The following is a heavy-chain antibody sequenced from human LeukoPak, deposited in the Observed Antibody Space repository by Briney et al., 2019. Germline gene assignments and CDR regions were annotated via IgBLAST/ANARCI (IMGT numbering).Heavy chain of an antibody. CDR1: GGSFSGYY. V-gene: IGHV4-34*01. CDR2: INHSGST. D-gene: IGHD1-26*01. J-gene: IGHJ2*01. Sequence: SETLSLTCAVYGGSFSGYYWSWIRQPPGKGLEWIGEINHSGSTNYNPSLKSRVTISVDTSKNQFSLKLSSVTAADTAVYYCARGGKQTVLVGAKNLYWYFDLWGRGTLVTVSS. CDR3: ARGGKQTVLVGAKNLYWYFDL.